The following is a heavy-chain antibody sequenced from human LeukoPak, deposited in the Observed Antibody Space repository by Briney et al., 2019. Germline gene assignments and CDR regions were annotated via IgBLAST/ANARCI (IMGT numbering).Heavy chain of an antibody. Sequence: SGNPSPTFTVPGGSISSYYRRLIRQPPRGGTEWFGYISYTGSTNYNPSLKSRVTISVDTSKNQLSLKLSTVTAADTAVYYCARHGGTWTFDYWGQGALVTVSS. CDR1: GGSISSYY. CDR2: ISYTGST. CDR3: ARHGGTWTFDY. J-gene: IGHJ4*02. D-gene: IGHD3-16*01. V-gene: IGHV4-59*08.